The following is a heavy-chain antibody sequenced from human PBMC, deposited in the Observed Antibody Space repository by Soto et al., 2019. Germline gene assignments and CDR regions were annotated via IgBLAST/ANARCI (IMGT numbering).Heavy chain of an antibody. J-gene: IGHJ4*02. CDR1: GFTFSSYG. V-gene: IGHV3-33*01. Sequence: GGSLRLSCAASGFTFSSYGMHWVRQAPGKGLEWVAVIWYDGSNKYYADSVKGRFTISRDNSKNTLYLQMNSLRAEDTAVYYCARSNPGIAVADVFDYWGQGTLVTVSS. CDR2: IWYDGSNK. CDR3: ARSNPGIAVADVFDY. D-gene: IGHD6-19*01.